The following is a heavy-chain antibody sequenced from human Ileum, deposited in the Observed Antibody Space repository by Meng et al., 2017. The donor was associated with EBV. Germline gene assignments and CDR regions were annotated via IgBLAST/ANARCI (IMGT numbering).Heavy chain of an antibody. CDR3: ASHPGGNSQYYSSGDDY. Sequence: VPLQQGGARLLQASEPLLLPFAVYGGRFSGYYWSSIRQPPGKGLEWIGEINHRGGAFYNPSLKSRVTMSIDTSKNQFSLKINSVTAADTAVYYCASHPGGNSQYYSSGDDYWGQGALVTVSS. V-gene: IGHV4-34*01. CDR2: INHRGGA. CDR1: GGRFSGYY. D-gene: IGHD3-22*01. J-gene: IGHJ4*02.